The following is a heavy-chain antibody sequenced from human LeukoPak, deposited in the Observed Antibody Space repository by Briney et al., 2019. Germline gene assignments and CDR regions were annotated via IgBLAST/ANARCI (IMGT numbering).Heavy chain of an antibody. Sequence: GRSLRLSCIASGFTFGDYAMHWFRQAPGKGLEWVGSIRSKAYGGTTEYAASVKGRFTISRDDSKSIAYLQMNSLKIEDTAVYYCTRESLAAAAGHSIDYWGQGTLVTVSS. J-gene: IGHJ4*02. CDR2: IRSKAYGGTT. D-gene: IGHD6-13*01. CDR1: GFTFGDYA. V-gene: IGHV3-49*03. CDR3: TRESLAAAAGHSIDY.